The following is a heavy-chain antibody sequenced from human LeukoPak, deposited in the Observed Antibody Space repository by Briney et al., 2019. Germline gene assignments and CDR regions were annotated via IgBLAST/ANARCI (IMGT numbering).Heavy chain of an antibody. CDR2: ISAYNGNT. Sequence: ASVKVSCKASGYTFTSYGISWVRQAPGQGPEWMGWISAYNGNTNYAQKLQGRVTMTTDTSTSTAYMELRSLRSDDTAVYYCARARNSGSYYAYWGQGTLVTVSS. CDR1: GYTFTSYG. D-gene: IGHD1-26*01. V-gene: IGHV1-18*01. CDR3: ARARNSGSYYAY. J-gene: IGHJ4*02.